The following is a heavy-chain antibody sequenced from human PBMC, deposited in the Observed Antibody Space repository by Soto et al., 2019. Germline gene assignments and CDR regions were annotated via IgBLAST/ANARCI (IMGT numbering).Heavy chain of an antibody. CDR2: ISSSSSSYI. D-gene: IGHD3-22*01. J-gene: IGHJ5*02. Sequence: PGGSLRLSCAASGFTFSSYSMNWVRQAPGKGLEWVSSISSSSSSYIYYADSVKGRFTISRDNAKNSLYLQMNSLRAEDTAVYYCARDCVGGFYGRVVVITDPFDPWGQGTLVTVSS. V-gene: IGHV3-21*01. CDR1: GFTFSSYS. CDR3: ARDCVGGFYGRVVVITDPFDP.